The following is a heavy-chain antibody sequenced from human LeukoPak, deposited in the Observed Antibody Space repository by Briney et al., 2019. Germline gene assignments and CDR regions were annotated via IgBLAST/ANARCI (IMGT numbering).Heavy chain of an antibody. CDR1: GFTVSTNY. CDR3: AREGGSGSYGYDY. D-gene: IGHD3-10*01. J-gene: IGHJ4*02. CDR2: IYSAGST. Sequence: GSLRLSCAASGFTVSTNYISWVRQAPGKGLEWVSVIYSAGSTYYADSVKGRFTISRDNSKNTVYLQMNSLRPDDAAVYYCAREGGSGSYGYDYWGQGTLVTVSS. V-gene: IGHV3-66*02.